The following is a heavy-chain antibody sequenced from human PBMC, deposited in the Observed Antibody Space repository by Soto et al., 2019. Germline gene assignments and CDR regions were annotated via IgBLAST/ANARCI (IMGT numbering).Heavy chain of an antibody. CDR1: GGTFSSNA. Sequence: QVQLVQSGAEVKKPGSSVKVSCKASGGTFSSNAISWVRQAPGQGLEWMGGIIPIFGTADYAQNFQGRVTITADESTRPAYMERGSLRSEDTAVYYCAREPWGASCYSKLCGLDVWGQGTTVTVSS. CDR2: IIPIFGTA. D-gene: IGHD2-15*01. J-gene: IGHJ6*02. CDR3: AREPWGASCYSKLCGLDV. V-gene: IGHV1-69*12.